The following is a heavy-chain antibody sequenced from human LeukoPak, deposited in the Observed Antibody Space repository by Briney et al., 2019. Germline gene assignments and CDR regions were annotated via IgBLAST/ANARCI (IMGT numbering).Heavy chain of an antibody. V-gene: IGHV5-51*01. CDR2: IYPGDSDT. J-gene: IGHJ4*02. D-gene: IGHD3-22*01. CDR3: ARSDYYDSSTQSSGWYFDY. Sequence: GESLEISCKAIGDTCNNYWFAWVRQTPGKGLEWMGIIYPGDSDTKCSPSFQGQVTISADKSITTAYLQWSSLKASDTAIYFCARSDYYDSSTQSSGWYFDYWGQGSLVTVSS. CDR1: GDTCNNYW.